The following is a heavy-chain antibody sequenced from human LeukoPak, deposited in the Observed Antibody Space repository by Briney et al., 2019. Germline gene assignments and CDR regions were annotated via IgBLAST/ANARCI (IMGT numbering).Heavy chain of an antibody. Sequence: PSQTLSLTCTVSGGSISSGGYYWSWIRQHPGKGLEWIGYIYYSGSTYYNPSLKSRVTISVNTYKNQFSLKLSSVTAADTAVYYCARVVSNWFDPWGQGTLVTVSS. D-gene: IGHD1-14*01. J-gene: IGHJ5*02. CDR1: GGSISSGGYY. V-gene: IGHV4-31*03. CDR3: ARVVSNWFDP. CDR2: IYYSGST.